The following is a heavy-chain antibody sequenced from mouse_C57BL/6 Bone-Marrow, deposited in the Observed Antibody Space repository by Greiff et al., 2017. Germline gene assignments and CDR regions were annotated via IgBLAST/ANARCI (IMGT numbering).Heavy chain of an antibody. D-gene: IGHD6-1*01. CDR3: TTASFPKGY. V-gene: IGHV1-15*01. J-gene: IGHJ2*01. CDR2: IDPETGGT. CDR1: GYTFTDYE. Sequence: VQLQQSGAELVRPGASVTLSCKASGYTFTDYEMHWVKQTPVHGLEWIGAIDPETGGTAYNQKFKGKAILTADKSSSTAYMELRSLTSEDSAVYYCTTASFPKGYWGQGTTLTVAS.